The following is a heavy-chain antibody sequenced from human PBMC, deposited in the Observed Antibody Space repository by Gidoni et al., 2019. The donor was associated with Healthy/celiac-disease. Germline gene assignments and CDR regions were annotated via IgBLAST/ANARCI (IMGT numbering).Heavy chain of an antibody. Sequence: EVQLVESGGGLIQPGGSLRLSCAASGFTVSSNYMNWVRQAPGKGLEWVSVIYSGGSTYYADSVKGRFTISRDNSKNTLYLQMNSLRAEDTAVYYCARFIAAAGTSPYWYFDLWGRGTLLTVSS. CDR2: IYSGGST. CDR3: ARFIAAAGTSPYWYFDL. D-gene: IGHD6-13*01. V-gene: IGHV3-53*01. J-gene: IGHJ2*01. CDR1: GFTVSSNY.